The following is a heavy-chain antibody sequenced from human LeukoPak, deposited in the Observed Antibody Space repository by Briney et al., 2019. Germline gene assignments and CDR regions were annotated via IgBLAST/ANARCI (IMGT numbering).Heavy chain of an antibody. D-gene: IGHD5-18*01. J-gene: IGHJ4*02. CDR3: ARDPGYSAPRGDY. CDR1: GGTFSSYA. CDR2: IIPVFATE. Sequence: SVKLSCKASGGTFSSYAISWGRQAPGHGLEWMGGIIPVFATENYAQQYQGRVTTTAAETTSTAYMELSRLRSDDTAVYYCARDPGYSAPRGDYWGQGTLVTVSS. V-gene: IGHV1-69*13.